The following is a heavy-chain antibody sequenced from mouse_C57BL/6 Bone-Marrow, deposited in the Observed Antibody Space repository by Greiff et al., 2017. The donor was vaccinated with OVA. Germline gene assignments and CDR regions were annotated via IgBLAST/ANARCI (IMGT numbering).Heavy chain of an antibody. J-gene: IGHJ2*01. CDR2: IDPANGNT. Sequence: VHVKQSVAELVRPGASVKLSCTASGFNFTNTYMHWVKQRPEQGLEWIGRIDPANGNTKYAPKFQGKATITADTSSNTAYLQLSILTSVGSAIYYCGRGGSAYWGQGTTLTVSS. CDR1: GFNFTNTY. V-gene: IGHV14-3*01. CDR3: GRGGSAY. D-gene: IGHD6-1*01.